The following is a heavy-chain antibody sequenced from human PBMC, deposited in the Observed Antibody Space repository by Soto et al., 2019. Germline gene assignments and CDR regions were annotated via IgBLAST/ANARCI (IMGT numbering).Heavy chain of an antibody. CDR3: AKEVVVESAGRSHYYYYGLDV. CDR1: GFTFSIYA. D-gene: IGHD2-2*01. J-gene: IGHJ6*02. CDR2: ISGSGGRT. Sequence: EVQLLESGGGLVQPGGSLRLSCAASGFTFSIYAMIWVRQAPGKGLEWVSVISGSGGRTYYADSVKGRFTMSRDNSKNTLYLQMNSLRAEDTAVYYCAKEVVVESAGRSHYYYYGLDVWGQGTTVTVSS. V-gene: IGHV3-23*01.